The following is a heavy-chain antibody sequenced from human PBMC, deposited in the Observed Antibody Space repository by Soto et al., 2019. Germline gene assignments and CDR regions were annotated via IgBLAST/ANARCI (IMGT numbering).Heavy chain of an antibody. CDR1: GFTFSSYW. CDR3: ARALVWSGSYYAFDY. Sequence: EVQLVESGGGLVQPGGSLRLSCAASGFTFSSYWMYWVRQAPGKGLVWVSRINSDGSSTTYADSVKGRFTISRDNSKNTLYLQMNSLRAEDTAVYYCARALVWSGSYYAFDYWGQGTLGNVSS. CDR2: INSDGSST. J-gene: IGHJ4*02. V-gene: IGHV3-74*01. D-gene: IGHD1-26*01.